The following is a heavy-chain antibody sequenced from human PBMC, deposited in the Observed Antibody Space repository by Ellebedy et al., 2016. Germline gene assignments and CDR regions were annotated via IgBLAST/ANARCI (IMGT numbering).Heavy chain of an antibody. Sequence: GESLKISCAASGFTFSSYAMSWVRQAPGKGLEWVSAISGSGGSTYYADSVKGRFTISRDNAKNSLYLQMNSLRAEDTAVYYCARDWFYGSGSYSFFDYWGQGTLVTVSS. V-gene: IGHV3-23*01. J-gene: IGHJ4*02. CDR2: ISGSGGST. CDR3: ARDWFYGSGSYSFFDY. D-gene: IGHD3-10*01. CDR1: GFTFSSYA.